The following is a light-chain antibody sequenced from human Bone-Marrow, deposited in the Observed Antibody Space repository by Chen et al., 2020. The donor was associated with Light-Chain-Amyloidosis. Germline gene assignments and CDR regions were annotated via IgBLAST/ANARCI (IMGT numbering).Light chain of an antibody. Sequence: SYVLTPPPSVSVAPGQTATIARGGNNIGSTSVHWYQQTTGQAPLLVVYDDSDRPSGIPERLSGSNSGNTATLTISRVEAGDEADYYCQVWDRSSDRPVFGGGTKLTVL. CDR3: QVWDRSSDRPV. J-gene: IGLJ3*02. CDR1: NIGSTS. CDR2: DDS. V-gene: IGLV3-21*02.